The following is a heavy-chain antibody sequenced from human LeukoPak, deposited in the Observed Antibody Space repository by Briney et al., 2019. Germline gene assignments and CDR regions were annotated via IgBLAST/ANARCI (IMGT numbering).Heavy chain of an antibody. J-gene: IGHJ4*02. D-gene: IGHD3-16*01. CDR1: GFRYSHYA. Sequence: GGSLRLSCVASGFRYSHYAMSWVRQAPGKGLEWVSAISGSGGSTYYADSVKGRFTISRDNSKNTLYLQMNSLRAEDTAVYYCAKDGGGPFDYWGQGTLVTVSS. CDR2: ISGSGGST. CDR3: AKDGGGPFDY. V-gene: IGHV3-23*01.